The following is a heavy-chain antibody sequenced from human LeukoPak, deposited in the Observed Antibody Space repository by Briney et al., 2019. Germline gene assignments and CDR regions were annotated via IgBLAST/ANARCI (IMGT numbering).Heavy chain of an antibody. CDR3: ARGSGYRGNWFDP. V-gene: IGHV4-4*09. J-gene: IGHJ5*02. Sequence: SETLSLTCTFSGDSISNSYWSWIRQPPGKGLECIGYVYTSGSTNYNPSLKARVTISVDTSKNQFSLKLSSVTAADTALYYCARGSGYRGNWFDPWGQGILVTVSS. CDR1: GDSISNSY. D-gene: IGHD3-3*01. CDR2: VYTSGST.